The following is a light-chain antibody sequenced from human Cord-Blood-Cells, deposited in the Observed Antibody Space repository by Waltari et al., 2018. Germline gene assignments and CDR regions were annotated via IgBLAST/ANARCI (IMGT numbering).Light chain of an antibody. CDR2: DVS. J-gene: IGLJ1*01. CDR1: SSDVGGYNY. CDR3: CSYAGSYTYV. Sequence: QSALTQPRSVSGSPGPSVTISCTGTSSDVGGYNYVSWYPPHPGKAPKLMIYDVSKRPSGVPDRFSGSKSGNTASLTISGLQAEDEADYYCCSYAGSYTYVFGTGTKVTVL. V-gene: IGLV2-11*01.